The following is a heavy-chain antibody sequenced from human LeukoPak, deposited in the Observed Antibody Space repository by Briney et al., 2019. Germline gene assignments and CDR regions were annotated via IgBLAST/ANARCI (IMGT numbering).Heavy chain of an antibody. V-gene: IGHV3-30*04. CDR3: ARSGADYDILTGYYSSYFDY. CDR2: ISYDGSNK. CDR1: GFTFSSYA. D-gene: IGHD3-9*01. Sequence: GGSLRLSCAASGFTFSSYAMHWVRQAPGKGLEWVAVISYDGSNKYYADSVKGRFTISRDNSKNTLYLQMNSLRAEDTAVPYCARSGADYDILTGYYSSYFDYWGQGTLVTVSS. J-gene: IGHJ4*02.